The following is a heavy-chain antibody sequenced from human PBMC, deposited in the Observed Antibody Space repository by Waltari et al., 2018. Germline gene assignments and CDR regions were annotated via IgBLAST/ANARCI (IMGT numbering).Heavy chain of an antibody. D-gene: IGHD6-13*01. CDR1: GSTFTSYD. CDR2: INTNSGNT. Sequence: QVQLVQSGAEVTKPGASVKVSCKASGSTFTSYDLNWVRQATGQGLEWMGWINTNSGNTGYAQKFQGRVTMTRNTSISTAYMELSSLRSEDTAVYYCARPYNSSWFDYWGQGTLVTVSS. J-gene: IGHJ4*02. V-gene: IGHV1-8*02. CDR3: ARPYNSSWFDY.